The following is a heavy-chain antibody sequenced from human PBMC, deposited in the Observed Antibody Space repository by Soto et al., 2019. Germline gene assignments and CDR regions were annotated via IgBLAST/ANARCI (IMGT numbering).Heavy chain of an antibody. CDR2: IIGYNGNT. CDR3: ARTVEYDSIPYYYADF. V-gene: IGHV1-18*01. J-gene: IGHJ4*01. Sequence: ASVKVSCKASGYTFNTYAITWVRQAPGQGLEWMGWIIGYNGNTNYAQTLQGRGTMTTDTSTSTAYLELRSLRSDDTAVYYCARTVEYDSIPYYYADFWGQGTLVTVSS. CDR1: GYTFNTYA. D-gene: IGHD2-21*01.